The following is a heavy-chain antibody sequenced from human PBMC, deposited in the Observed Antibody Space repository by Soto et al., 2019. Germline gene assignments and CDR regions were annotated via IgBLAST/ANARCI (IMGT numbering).Heavy chain of an antibody. Sequence: PGGSLRLSCAASGFTFTYYWTRWVRQAPGKGLVWVSRINSDGSRTSYADSVTGRFTISRDNAKNTLYVQMNSLRVEDTALYYCARETYRGFYFDYWGQGTLVTVSS. CDR2: INSDGSRT. V-gene: IGHV3-74*01. D-gene: IGHD4-4*01. CDR1: GFTFTYYW. CDR3: ARETYRGFYFDY. J-gene: IGHJ4*02.